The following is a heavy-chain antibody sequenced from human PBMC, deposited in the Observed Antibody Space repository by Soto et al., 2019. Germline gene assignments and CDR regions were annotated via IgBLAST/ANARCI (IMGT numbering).Heavy chain of an antibody. CDR1: GFTFSDHY. J-gene: IGHJ4*02. Sequence: EVQLVESGGGLVQPGGSLRLSCAASGFTFSDHYMDWVRQAPGKGLEWVGRTRNKANSYTTEYAASVKGRFTNSRDDSKNSLYLQMNSLKTEDTAVYYCARGVVTDYFDYWGQGTLVTVSS. CDR2: TRNKANSYTT. V-gene: IGHV3-72*01. CDR3: ARGVVTDYFDY. D-gene: IGHD2-21*02.